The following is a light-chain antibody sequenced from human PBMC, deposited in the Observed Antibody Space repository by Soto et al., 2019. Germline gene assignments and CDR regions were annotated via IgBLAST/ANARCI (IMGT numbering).Light chain of an antibody. V-gene: IGKV3-15*01. Sequence: EIVMTQSPATLSVSPGERATLSCRASQSVRSNLAWYQQKPGQAPRLLIYGASTRATGIPPRFSGSGSATAFTLTISSLASADFAVYYWPQYHSSPPDTFGRGTELEIK. CDR1: QSVRSN. CDR2: GAS. J-gene: IGKJ2*01. CDR3: PQYHSSPPDT.